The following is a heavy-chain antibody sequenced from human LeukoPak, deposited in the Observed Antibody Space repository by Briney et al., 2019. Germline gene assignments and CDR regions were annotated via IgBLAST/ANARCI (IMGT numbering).Heavy chain of an antibody. CDR2: IYYSGNT. V-gene: IGHV4-59*01. D-gene: IGHD1-26*01. J-gene: IGHJ4*02. CDR1: GGSISSYY. Sequence: LSETLSLTCTVSGGSISSYYWSWIRQPPGKGLEWIGYIYYSGNTNYNPSLKSRVTISVDTSKNQFSLKLTSVTAADTAMYYCARGMGMSDYWGQGTLVTVSS. CDR3: ARGMGMSDY.